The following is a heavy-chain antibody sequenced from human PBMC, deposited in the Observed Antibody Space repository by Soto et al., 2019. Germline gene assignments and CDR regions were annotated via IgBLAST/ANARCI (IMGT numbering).Heavy chain of an antibody. Sequence: GESLKISCKGSGYSFTSYWIAWVRQMPGKGLEWMGIIYPGDSDTRYSPSFQGQVTISADKSISTAYLQWSSLKASDTAMYYCATTTRGGIYYYYYMDVWGKGTTVTVSS. CDR2: IYPGDSDT. CDR3: ATTTRGGIYYYYYMDV. D-gene: IGHD6-13*01. CDR1: GYSFTSYW. J-gene: IGHJ6*03. V-gene: IGHV5-51*01.